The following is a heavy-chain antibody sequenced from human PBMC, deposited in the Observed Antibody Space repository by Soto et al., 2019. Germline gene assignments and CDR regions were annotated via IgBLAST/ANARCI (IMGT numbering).Heavy chain of an antibody. V-gene: IGHV4-34*01. D-gene: IGHD3-22*01. J-gene: IGHJ3*02. Sequence: SETLSLTCAVYGGSFSGYYWSWIRQPPGKGLEWIGEINHSGSTNYNPSLKSRVTISVDTSKNQFSLKLSSVTAADTAVYYCASTNYYDSSGRAFDIWGKGTMVT. CDR1: GGSFSGYY. CDR3: ASTNYYDSSGRAFDI. CDR2: INHSGST.